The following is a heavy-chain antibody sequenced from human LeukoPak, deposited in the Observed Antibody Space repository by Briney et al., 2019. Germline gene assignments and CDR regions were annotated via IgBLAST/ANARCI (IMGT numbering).Heavy chain of an antibody. CDR1: AYSISNAYY. CDR2: ISHGGST. V-gene: IGHV4-38-2*01. CDR3: ARQADVPSSIGYFDF. J-gene: IGHJ4*02. Sequence: PSETLSLTCAVSAYSISNAYYWGWIRQPPGKGLEWIGSISHGGSTHYNASLKSRVTISLEASKNQFSLRLSSVTAADTAVYYCARQADVPSSIGYFDFWGQGAPVTVSS. D-gene: IGHD2/OR15-2a*01.